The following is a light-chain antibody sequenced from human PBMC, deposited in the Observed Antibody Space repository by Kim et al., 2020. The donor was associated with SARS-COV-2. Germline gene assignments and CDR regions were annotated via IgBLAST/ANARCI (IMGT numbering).Light chain of an antibody. CDR2: GND. J-gene: IGLJ2*01. Sequence: QSVLTQPPSASGTPGQRVTISCYGSNSNIGSNTVNWYQHLPGAAPKLLMYGNDQRPSGVPDRFSGSKSGPSASLAISGLQSEDEADYYCASWDDSLSNVVFGGGTQLTVL. CDR3: ASWDDSLSNVV. V-gene: IGLV1-44*01. CDR1: NSNIGSNT.